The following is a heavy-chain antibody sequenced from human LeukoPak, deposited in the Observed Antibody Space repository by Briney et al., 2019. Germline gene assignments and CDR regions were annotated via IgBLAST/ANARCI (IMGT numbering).Heavy chain of an antibody. J-gene: IGHJ4*02. CDR1: GYTFTSYY. Sequence: ASVKVSCKASGYTFTSYYIHWVRQAPGQGLEWMGWINPNSGGTNYPQKFQGRVTMTTDTSISTAYMDLSRLVSDDTAVYYCAREARYCSSTSCSFDYWGQGTLVTVSS. CDR2: INPNSGGT. D-gene: IGHD2-2*01. CDR3: AREARYCSSTSCSFDY. V-gene: IGHV1-2*02.